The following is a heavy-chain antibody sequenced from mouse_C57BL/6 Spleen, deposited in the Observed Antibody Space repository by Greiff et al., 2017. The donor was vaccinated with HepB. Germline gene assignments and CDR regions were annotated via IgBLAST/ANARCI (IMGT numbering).Heavy chain of an antibody. CDR1: GFTFSDFY. D-gene: IGHD2-12*01. CDR3: ARDASYSPFDY. Sequence: EVQLVESGGGLVQSGRSLRLSCATSGFTFSDFYMEWVRQAPGKGLEWIAASRNKANDYTTEYSASVKGRFIVSRDTSQSILYLQMNALRAEDTAIYYCARDASYSPFDYWGQGTTLTVSS. V-gene: IGHV7-1*01. J-gene: IGHJ2*01. CDR2: SRNKANDYTT.